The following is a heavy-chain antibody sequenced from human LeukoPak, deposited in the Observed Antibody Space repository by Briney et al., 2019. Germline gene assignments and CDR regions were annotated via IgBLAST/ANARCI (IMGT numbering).Heavy chain of an antibody. CDR1: GFTFRSYN. CDR2: ISSSSTSI. J-gene: IGHJ4*02. D-gene: IGHD2-21*02. Sequence: GGSLRLSCAASGFTFRSYNMNWVRQAPGKGLEWISFISSSSTSIYYADSVKGRFTVSRDIAKNSLYLQMNSLRDKDTAVYYCARADAYCGGDCYPYYFDYWGQGTRVTVSS. V-gene: IGHV3-48*02. CDR3: ARADAYCGGDCYPYYFDY.